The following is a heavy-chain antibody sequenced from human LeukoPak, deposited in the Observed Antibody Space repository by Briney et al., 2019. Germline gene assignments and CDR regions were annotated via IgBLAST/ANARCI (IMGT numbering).Heavy chain of an antibody. V-gene: IGHV4-59*01. CDR3: ARSYDSRGYYYYGMDV. Sequence: PSETLSLTCTVSGGSISTYYWSWIRQPPGKGLEWIGYIYYSGSTNYNPSLKSRVTISLDMSKNQFSLRLSSVTAADTAVYYCARSYDSRGYYYYGMDVWGQGATVTVSS. CDR1: GGSISTYY. CDR2: IYYSGST. D-gene: IGHD3-22*01. J-gene: IGHJ6*02.